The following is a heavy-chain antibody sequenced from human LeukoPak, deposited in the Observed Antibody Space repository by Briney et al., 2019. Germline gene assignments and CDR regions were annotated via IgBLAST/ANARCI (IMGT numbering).Heavy chain of an antibody. CDR1: GGSISSGDYY. Sequence: SETLSLTCAVSGGSISSGDYYWTWIRQSPGKGLEWIGYIYYSGNTYYNPSLKSRVTISVDTSKNQFSLKLSSVTAADTAVYYCARDTYYYDSSGAKRYYGLDVWGQGTTVTVSS. J-gene: IGHJ6*02. CDR2: IYYSGNT. D-gene: IGHD3-22*01. CDR3: ARDTYYYDSSGAKRYYGLDV. V-gene: IGHV4-30-4*01.